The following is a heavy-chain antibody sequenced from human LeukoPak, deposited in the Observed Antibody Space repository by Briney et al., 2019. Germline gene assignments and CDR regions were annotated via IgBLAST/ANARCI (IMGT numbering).Heavy chain of an antibody. CDR1: GGHFSGYH. V-gene: IGHV4-34*01. J-gene: IGHJ4*02. CDR2: INHSGST. CDR3: ARSRLGSDYFDY. D-gene: IGHD6-19*01. Sequence: SETLSLSCSVYGGHFSGYHWSWIHQPPGKGLEWIGEINHSGSTNYNPSLKSRVTISVDTSKNQSSLKLSSVTAADTAVYYCARSRLGSDYFDYWGQGPRSPSPQ.